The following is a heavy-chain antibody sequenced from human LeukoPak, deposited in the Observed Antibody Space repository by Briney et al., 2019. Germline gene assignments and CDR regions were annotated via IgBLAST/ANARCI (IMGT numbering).Heavy chain of an antibody. CDR1: GGSFSGYY. CDR2: INHSGST. D-gene: IGHD3-9*01. Sequence: PSETLSLTCAVYGGSFSGYYWSWIRQPPGKGREWMGEINHSGSTNYNPSLTSRVTISVDTSKNQFSLKLSSVAAADTAVYYCARGYVLRYFDWLLSGWFDPWGQGTLVTVSS. V-gene: IGHV4-34*01. CDR3: ARGYVLRYFDWLLSGWFDP. J-gene: IGHJ5*02.